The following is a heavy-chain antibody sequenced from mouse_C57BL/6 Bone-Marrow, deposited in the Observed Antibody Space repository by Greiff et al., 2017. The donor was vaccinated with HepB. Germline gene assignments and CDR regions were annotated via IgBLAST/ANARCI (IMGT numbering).Heavy chain of an antibody. V-gene: IGHV10-1*01. Sequence: EVKLMESGGGLVQPKGSLKLSCAASGFSFNTYAMNWVRQAPGKGLEWVARIRSKSNNYATYYADSVKDRFTISRDDSESMLYLQMNNLKTEDTAMYYCVRHGVFITTDAMDYWGQGTSVTVSS. CDR3: VRHGVFITTDAMDY. CDR1: GFSFNTYA. J-gene: IGHJ4*01. D-gene: IGHD1-1*01. CDR2: IRSKSNNYAT.